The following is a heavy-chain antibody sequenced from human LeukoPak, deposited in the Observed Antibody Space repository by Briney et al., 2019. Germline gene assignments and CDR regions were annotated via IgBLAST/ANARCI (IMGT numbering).Heavy chain of an antibody. CDR3: ARAEHWLGSFDY. D-gene: IGHD6-19*01. J-gene: IGHJ4*02. CDR1: GFTFSSYD. CDR2: IGTAGDT. V-gene: IGHV3-13*01. Sequence: GGSLRLSCAASGFTFSSYDMHWVRQATGKGLEWVSAIGTAGDTYYPGSVKGRFTISRENAKNSLYLQMNSLRAGDTAVYYCARAEHWLGSFDYWGQGTLVTVSS.